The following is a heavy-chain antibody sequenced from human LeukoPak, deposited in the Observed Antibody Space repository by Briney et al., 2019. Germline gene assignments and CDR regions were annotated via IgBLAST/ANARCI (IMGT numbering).Heavy chain of an antibody. V-gene: IGHV3-23*01. D-gene: IGHD3-10*01. CDR3: AKGERDPVQGVIRHDY. J-gene: IGHJ4*02. CDR1: GFTFSSYS. CDR2: ISASGGST. Sequence: QPGGSLRLSCAASGFTFSSYSMNWVRQAPGKGLEWVSAISASGGSTYYADSVKGRFTISRDNSKNTLYVQMNSLRAEDTAVYYCAKGERDPVQGVIRHDYWGQGTLVTVSS.